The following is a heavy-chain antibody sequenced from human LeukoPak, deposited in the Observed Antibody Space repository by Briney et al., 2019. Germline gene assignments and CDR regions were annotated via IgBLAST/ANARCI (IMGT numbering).Heavy chain of an antibody. J-gene: IGHJ5*02. Sequence: SQTLSLTCAISGDSVSSNSVTWNWIRQSPSRGLEWLGRTYYRSTWYNDYAVSVRGRITVNPDTSKNRFSLHLNSVTPEDTTVYYCARRLTQYDCFDPWGQGILVTVSS. CDR1: GDSVSSNSVT. CDR2: TYYRSTWYN. V-gene: IGHV6-1*01. D-gene: IGHD2-2*01. CDR3: ARRLTQYDCFDP.